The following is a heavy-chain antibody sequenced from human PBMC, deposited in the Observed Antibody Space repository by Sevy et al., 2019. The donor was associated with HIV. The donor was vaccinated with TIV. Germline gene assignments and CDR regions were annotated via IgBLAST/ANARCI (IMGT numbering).Heavy chain of an antibody. J-gene: IGHJ4*02. Sequence: ASVKVSCKVSGYTLTELSMHWVRQAPGKGLEWMGGFDPEDGETIYAQKFQGRVTMTGDTSTDTAYMELSSLRSEDRAVYYCATDFEERGGYSSGWYGGGWGQGTLVTVSS. CDR2: FDPEDGET. D-gene: IGHD6-19*01. CDR1: GYTLTELS. CDR3: ATDFEERGGYSSGWYGGG. V-gene: IGHV1-24*01.